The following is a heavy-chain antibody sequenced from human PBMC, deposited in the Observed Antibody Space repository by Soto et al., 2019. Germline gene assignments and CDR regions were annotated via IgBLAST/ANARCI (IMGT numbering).Heavy chain of an antibody. CDR2: ISSNGGST. D-gene: IGHD4-17*01. J-gene: IGHJ6*02. CDR3: ARGMTTYFYYGLDV. V-gene: IGHV3-64*02. CDR1: GFTFSSYA. Sequence: EVQLVESGEGLVQPGGSLRLSCAASGFTFSSYAMHWVRQAPGKGLEYVSAISSNGGSTYYADSVKGRFTLARDNYRNKLHHQMGSMRAEDRDGYYCARGMTTYFYYGLDVWGQGTTVTVSS.